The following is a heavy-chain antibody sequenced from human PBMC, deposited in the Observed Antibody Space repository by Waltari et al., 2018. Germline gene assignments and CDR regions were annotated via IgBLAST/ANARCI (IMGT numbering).Heavy chain of an antibody. D-gene: IGHD6-19*01. CDR3: ARSVAGSHYYYYGMDV. J-gene: IGHJ6*02. CDR1: GFPFSSYS. CDR2: ISSSSSYI. Sequence: VQLVESGGGLVKPGGSLSISCAASGFPFSSYSMNCVRQATGKGLEWVSSISSSSSYIYYADSVKGRFTISRDNAKNSLYLQMNSLRAEDTAVYYCARSVAGSHYYYYGMDVWGQGTTVTVSS. V-gene: IGHV3-21*01.